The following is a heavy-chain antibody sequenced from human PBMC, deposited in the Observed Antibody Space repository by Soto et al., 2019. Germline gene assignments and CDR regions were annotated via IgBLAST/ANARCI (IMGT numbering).Heavy chain of an antibody. J-gene: IGHJ6*03. V-gene: IGHV4-34*01. CDR1: GGSFSGYY. CDR3: ARSTNRISSGMDV. CDR2: INHSGST. Sequence: SETLSLTCAVYGGSFSGYYWSWIRQPPGKGLEWIGEINHSGSTNYNPSLKSRVTISVDTSKNQFSLKLSSVTAADMAVYYCARSTNRISSGMDVWGKGTTVTVSS.